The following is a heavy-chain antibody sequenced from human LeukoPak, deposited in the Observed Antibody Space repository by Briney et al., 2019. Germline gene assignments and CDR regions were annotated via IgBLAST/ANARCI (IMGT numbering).Heavy chain of an antibody. Sequence: PGGSLRLSCAASGFTVSNYYMTWVRQAPGKGLEWVSIIYRGGTTYYADSVKGRFTISRDNAKNSLYLQMNSLRAEDTAVYFCARDAPSDYTVGSNWGQGTMVTVSS. J-gene: IGHJ3*01. D-gene: IGHD4-11*01. CDR2: IYRGGTT. CDR1: GFTVSNYY. V-gene: IGHV3-53*01. CDR3: ARDAPSDYTVGSN.